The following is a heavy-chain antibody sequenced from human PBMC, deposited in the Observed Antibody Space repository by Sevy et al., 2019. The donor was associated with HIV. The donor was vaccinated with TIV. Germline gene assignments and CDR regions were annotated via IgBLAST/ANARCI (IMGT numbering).Heavy chain of an antibody. J-gene: IGHJ6*02. CDR3: AKDIAGYDSDYYYYYGMDV. V-gene: IGHV3-9*01. D-gene: IGHD5-12*01. Sequence: GGSLRLSCAASGFTFDDYAMHWVRQAPGKGLEWVSGISWNSGSIGYAHSVKGRFTISRDNAKNSLYLQMNSLRAEDTALYYCAKDIAGYDSDYYYYYGMDVWGQGTTVTVSS. CDR1: GFTFDDYA. CDR2: ISWNSGSI.